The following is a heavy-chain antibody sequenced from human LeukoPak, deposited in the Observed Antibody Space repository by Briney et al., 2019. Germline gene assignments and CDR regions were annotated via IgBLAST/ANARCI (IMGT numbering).Heavy chain of an antibody. CDR2: IWYDGSNK. CDR3: ARDLDYYDSSGYYPLFDY. CDR1: GFTFSSYG. J-gene: IGHJ4*02. D-gene: IGHD3-22*01. V-gene: IGHV3-33*01. Sequence: PGGSLRLSCAASGFTFSSYGMHWVRQAPGKGLEWVAVIWYDGSNKYYADSVKGRFTIPRDNSKNTLYLQMNSLRAEDTAVYYCARDLDYYDSSGYYPLFDYWGQGTLVTVSS.